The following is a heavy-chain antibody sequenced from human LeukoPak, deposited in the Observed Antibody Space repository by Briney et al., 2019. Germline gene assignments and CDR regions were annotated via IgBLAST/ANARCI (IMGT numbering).Heavy chain of an antibody. Sequence: GGSLRLSCAASGFTFSSFWMGWVRQAPGKGLEWVASIKYDESEKHHVDTVKGRFTISRDNAKNSLYLQMNSLRAEDTAVYFCARITTNGYFEYWGQGTLVTVSS. CDR2: IKYDESEK. J-gene: IGHJ4*02. CDR3: ARITTNGYFEY. D-gene: IGHD1-1*01. V-gene: IGHV3-7*01. CDR1: GFTFSSFW.